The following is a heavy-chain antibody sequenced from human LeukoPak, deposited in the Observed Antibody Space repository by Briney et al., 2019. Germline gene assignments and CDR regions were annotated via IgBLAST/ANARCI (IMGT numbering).Heavy chain of an antibody. CDR3: ARSHDHLWGNYPDY. V-gene: IGHV4-39*07. J-gene: IGHJ4*02. CDR2: IHHDGRI. Sequence: PSETLSLTCTVSGGSISSGGYYWSWIRQPPGKGLEWIGEIHHDGRINYNPSLKSRVTLSVDKSKNQFSLRLNSVTAADTAMYYCARSHDHLWGNYPDYWGQGTLVTVSS. CDR1: GGSISSGGYY. D-gene: IGHD3-16*02.